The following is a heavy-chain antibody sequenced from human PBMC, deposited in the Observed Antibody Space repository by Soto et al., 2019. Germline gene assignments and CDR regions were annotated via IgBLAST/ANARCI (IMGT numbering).Heavy chain of an antibody. Sequence: GASVKVSCKASGGTFSSYAISWVRQAPGQGLEWMGGIIPIFGTANYAQKFQGRVTTTADESTSTAYMELSSLRSEDTAVYYCARDLSSTRPLLSRLPPMDVWGQGTTVTVSS. CDR3: ARDLSSTRPLLSRLPPMDV. J-gene: IGHJ6*02. V-gene: IGHV1-69*13. CDR1: GGTFSSYA. D-gene: IGHD6-13*01. CDR2: IIPIFGTA.